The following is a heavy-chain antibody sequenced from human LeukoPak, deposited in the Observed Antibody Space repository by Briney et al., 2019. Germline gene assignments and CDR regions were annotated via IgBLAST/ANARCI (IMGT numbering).Heavy chain of an antibody. J-gene: IGHJ1*01. CDR2: ISGSGDGT. V-gene: IGHV3-23*01. D-gene: IGHD3-22*01. CDR1: GFTFSSYA. CDR3: AKDLDDSSGFYSYHH. Sequence: PGGSLRLSCAASGFTFSSYAMSWARQAPGKGLEWVSTISGSGDGTYYADSVKGRFTISRDNSKNTVYLQMNSLRADDTAVYYCAKDLDDSSGFYSYHHWGQGTLVTVPS.